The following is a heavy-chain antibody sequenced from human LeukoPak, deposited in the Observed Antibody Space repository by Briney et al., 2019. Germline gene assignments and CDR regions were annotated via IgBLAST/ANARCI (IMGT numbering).Heavy chain of an antibody. Sequence: GGSLRLSCAASGFTFSSYSMNWVRQAPGKGLEWVSYISSSSSTIYYADSVKGRFTISRDNAKNSLYLQMNSLGAEDTAVYYCARGQWMANDYFDYWGQGTLVTVSS. CDR3: ARGQWMANDYFDY. V-gene: IGHV3-48*04. D-gene: IGHD6-19*01. CDR2: ISSSSSTI. CDR1: GFTFSSYS. J-gene: IGHJ4*02.